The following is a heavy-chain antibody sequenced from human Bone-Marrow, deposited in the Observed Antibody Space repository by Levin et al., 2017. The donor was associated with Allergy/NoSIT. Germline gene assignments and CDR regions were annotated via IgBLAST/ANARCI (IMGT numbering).Heavy chain of an antibody. J-gene: IGHJ4*02. Sequence: ETLSLTCAASGFTFSSSWMNWVRQAPGKGLEWVANIKTDGSEKNYVDSVKGRFTISRDNAKNSLLLQMNSLRAEDTAVYYCARDRSYCTGGVCYTVLDYWGQGTLVTVSS. CDR3: ARDRSYCTGGVCYTVLDY. CDR1: GFTFSSSW. CDR2: IKTDGSEK. D-gene: IGHD2-8*02. V-gene: IGHV3-7*01.